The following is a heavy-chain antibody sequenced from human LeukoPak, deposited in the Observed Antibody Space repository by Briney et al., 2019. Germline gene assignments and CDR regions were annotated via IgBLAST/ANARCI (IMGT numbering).Heavy chain of an antibody. CDR2: VYQSGST. J-gene: IGHJ5*02. CDR3: ARERRFTVIVSASWFDP. V-gene: IGHV4-39*07. Sequence: PSETLSLTCTVSGGSISSSSYYWGWIRQPPGKGLEWIGSVYQSGSTIYNPLLESRVTISIDTSKNQFSLKLSSVTAADTAVYYCARERRFTVIVSASWFDPWGQGTLVTVSS. CDR1: GGSISSSSYY. D-gene: IGHD2/OR15-2a*01.